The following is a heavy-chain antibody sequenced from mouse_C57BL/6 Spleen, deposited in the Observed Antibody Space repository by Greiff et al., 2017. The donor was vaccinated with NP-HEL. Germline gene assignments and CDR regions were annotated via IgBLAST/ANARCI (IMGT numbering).Heavy chain of an antibody. CDR2: IYPGSGST. Sequence: VKLQESGAELVKPGASVKMSCKASGYTFTSYWITWVKQRPGQGLEWIGDIYPGSGSTNYNEKFKSKATLTVDTSSSTAYMQLSSLTSEDSAVYYCARDRYYFDYWGQGTTLTVSS. J-gene: IGHJ2*01. CDR3: ARDRYYFDY. CDR1: GYTFTSYW. V-gene: IGHV1-55*01.